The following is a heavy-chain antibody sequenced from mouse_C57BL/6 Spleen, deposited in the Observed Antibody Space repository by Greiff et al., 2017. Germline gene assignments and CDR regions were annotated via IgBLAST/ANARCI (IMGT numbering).Heavy chain of an antibody. Sequence: VKLVESGAELVRPGASVTLSCKASGYTFTDYEMHWVKQTPVHGLEWIGAIDPETGGTAYNQKFKGKAILTADKSSSTAYMELRSLTSEDSAVYYCTRNYVTLYYAMDYWGQGTSVTVSS. V-gene: IGHV1-15*01. D-gene: IGHD1-1*02. CDR2: IDPETGGT. J-gene: IGHJ4*01. CDR1: GYTFTDYE. CDR3: TRNYVTLYYAMDY.